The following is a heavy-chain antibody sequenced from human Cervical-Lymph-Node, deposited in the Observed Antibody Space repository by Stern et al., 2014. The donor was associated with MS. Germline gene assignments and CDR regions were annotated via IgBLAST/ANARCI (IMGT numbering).Heavy chain of an antibody. J-gene: IGHJ4*02. CDR3: AREFNYDSSGYYFYY. CDR2: IIPLFGTA. Sequence: QVQLVQSGAEVKKPGSSVKVSCKASGGTFSSYTISWVRQAPGQGLEWMGGIIPLFGTANYAQKFLGRVTITVDESTSTAYMELSSLRSEDTAVYYCAREFNYDSSGYYFYYWGRGTLVTVSS. CDR1: GGTFSSYT. D-gene: IGHD3-22*01. V-gene: IGHV1-69*01.